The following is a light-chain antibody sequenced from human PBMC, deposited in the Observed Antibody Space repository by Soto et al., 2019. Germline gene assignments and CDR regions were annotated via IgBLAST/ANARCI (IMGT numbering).Light chain of an antibody. Sequence: DIQMPQSPSTLSASVGDRVTITCRASQSISSWLAWYQQKPGKAPKLLIYKASSLESGVPSRFSGSVSGTEFTLTISSLQPDDFATYYCQQYNSYPTFGGGTKVEIK. CDR2: KAS. CDR1: QSISSW. CDR3: QQYNSYPT. V-gene: IGKV1-5*03. J-gene: IGKJ4*01.